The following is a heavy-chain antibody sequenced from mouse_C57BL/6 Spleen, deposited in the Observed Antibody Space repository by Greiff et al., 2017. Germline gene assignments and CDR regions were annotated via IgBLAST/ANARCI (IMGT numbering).Heavy chain of an antibody. CDR3: AFYGSSLYWYFDV. Sequence: QVQLQQPGAELVRPGSSVKLSCKASGYTFTSYWMHWVKQRPIQGLEWIGNIDPSDSDTHYNQKFKDKATLTVDKSSSTAYMQLSSLTSEESAVYYCAFYGSSLYWYFDVWGTGTTVTVSS. D-gene: IGHD1-1*01. CDR2: IDPSDSDT. J-gene: IGHJ1*03. V-gene: IGHV1-52*01. CDR1: GYTFTSYW.